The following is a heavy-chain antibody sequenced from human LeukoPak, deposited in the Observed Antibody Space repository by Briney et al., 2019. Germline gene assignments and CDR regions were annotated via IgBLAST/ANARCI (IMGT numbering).Heavy chain of an antibody. CDR3: ARVRHGLGSDAFDI. V-gene: IGHV3-66*02. CDR1: GFTLSSNY. D-gene: IGHD2-15*01. CDR2: IYSGGST. J-gene: IGHJ3*02. Sequence: GGSLRLSCAASGFTLSSNYMSGVRQAPGKGLEGVSVIYSGGSTYYADSGKGRFTISRDNSKNTLYLQMNSLRAEDTAVYYCARVRHGLGSDAFDIWGQGPMVPVSS.